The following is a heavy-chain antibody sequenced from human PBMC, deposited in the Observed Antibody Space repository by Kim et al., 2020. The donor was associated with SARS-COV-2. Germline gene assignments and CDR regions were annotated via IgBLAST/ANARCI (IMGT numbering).Heavy chain of an antibody. CDR1: GYTFINYG. CDR2: ISAAIDNT. D-gene: IGHD2-2*01. CDR3: AREYCDITTCRPADY. J-gene: IGHJ4*02. V-gene: IGHV1-3*01. Sequence: ASVKVSCKASGYTFINYGVHWVRQAPGQRLEWMGWISAAIDNTKYSQKFQGRVTITRDTSASTAYMELSSLRSEDTAIYYCAREYCDITTCRPADYWGQGTLVTVSS.